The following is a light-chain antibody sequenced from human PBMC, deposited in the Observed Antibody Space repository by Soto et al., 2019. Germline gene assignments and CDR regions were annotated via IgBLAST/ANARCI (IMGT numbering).Light chain of an antibody. J-gene: IGKJ4*01. CDR1: QSVSSY. CDR2: DAS. Sequence: EIVLTQSPATLSLSPGDRSTLPCRASQSVSSYLAWYKKKPGQANRILIYDASNRATGIPARFSGSGSGTDFTLTISSLEPEELAVDDGQKRSNWPLTVGGGSKVDIK. CDR3: QKRSNWPLT. V-gene: IGKV3-11*01.